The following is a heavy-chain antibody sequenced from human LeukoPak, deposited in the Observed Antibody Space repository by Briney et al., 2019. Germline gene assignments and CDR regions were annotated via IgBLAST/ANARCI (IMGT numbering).Heavy chain of an antibody. J-gene: IGHJ6*02. CDR2: INPSGGST. CDR1: GYTFTSYY. V-gene: IGHV1-46*01. Sequence: ASVKVSCKASGYTFTSYYMHWVRQAPGQGLEWMGIINPSGGSTSYAQKFQGRVTMTRDTSTSTVYMELSSLRSEDTAVYYCARDGDRGYSYGTTPYYGMDVWGQGTTVTVSS. CDR3: ARDGDRGYSYGTTPYYGMDV. D-gene: IGHD5-18*01.